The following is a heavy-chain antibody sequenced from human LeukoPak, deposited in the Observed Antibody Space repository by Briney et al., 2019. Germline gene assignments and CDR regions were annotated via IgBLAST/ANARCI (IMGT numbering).Heavy chain of an antibody. D-gene: IGHD4-17*01. V-gene: IGHV3-11*04. CDR2: ISSSGSTI. CDR3: ARDAFYGDYPDY. J-gene: IGHJ4*02. Sequence: GSLRLSCAASGFTFSYYYMSWIRQAPGKGLEWVSYISSSGSTIYYADSVKGRFTISRDNAKNSLYLQMNSLRAEDTAVYYCARDAFYGDYPDYWGQGTLVTVSS. CDR1: GFTFSYYY.